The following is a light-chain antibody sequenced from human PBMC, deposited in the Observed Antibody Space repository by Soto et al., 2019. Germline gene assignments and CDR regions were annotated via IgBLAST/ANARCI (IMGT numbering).Light chain of an antibody. V-gene: IGKV3-20*01. Sequence: EIVLTQSPGTRSLSPGEGATVSCRVSQSINSKSLVWYQRKFGQAPRLLIYNTSTRATGIPDRFSGSGSGTDFTLSISGLEPEDFAGYYCQHYGGSFIFGPGTKVDFK. CDR2: NTS. CDR3: QHYGGSFI. J-gene: IGKJ3*01. CDR1: QSINSKS.